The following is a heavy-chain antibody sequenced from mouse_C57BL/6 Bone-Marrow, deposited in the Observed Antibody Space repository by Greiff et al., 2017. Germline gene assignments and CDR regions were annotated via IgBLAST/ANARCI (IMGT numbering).Heavy chain of an antibody. CDR2: ISGGGGNT. CDR1: GFTFSSYT. J-gene: IGHJ3*01. Sequence: EVKVEESGGGLVKPGGSLTLSCAASGFTFSSYTMSWVRQTPVKRLEWIATISGGGGNTYYPDSVKGRFTIARDNAKNTLYLQMSSLRSEDTALYYWARRHYYGTLFAYWGQGTRVTVSA. V-gene: IGHV5-9*01. CDR3: ARRHYYGTLFAY. D-gene: IGHD1-1*01.